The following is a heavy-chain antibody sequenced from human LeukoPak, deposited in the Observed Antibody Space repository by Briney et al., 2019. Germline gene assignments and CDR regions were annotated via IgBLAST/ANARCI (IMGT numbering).Heavy chain of an antibody. Sequence: GGSLRLSCAASGFTVSSNYMSWVRQAPGKGLEWVSAISGSGGSTYYADSVKGRFTISRDNSKNTLYLQMNSLRAEDTAVYYCAKPPYMITFGGVIVPRYYFDYWGQGTLVTVSS. CDR2: ISGSGGST. CDR1: GFTVSSNY. J-gene: IGHJ4*02. CDR3: AKPPYMITFGGVIVPRYYFDY. V-gene: IGHV3-23*01. D-gene: IGHD3-16*02.